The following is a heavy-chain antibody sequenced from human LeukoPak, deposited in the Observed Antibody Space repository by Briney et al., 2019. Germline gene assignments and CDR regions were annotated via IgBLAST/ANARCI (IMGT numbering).Heavy chain of an antibody. D-gene: IGHD1-14*01. CDR3: ARGVEPLAANTLAY. CDR2: INSDGNT. CDR1: GFTAITND. Sequence: GGSLRLSCAAPGFTAITNDMTWVRHAPGKGREWGSVINSDGNTKYADSVQGRFTISRDNSKNTLYLEMNSLSPDDTAVYYCARGVEPLAANTLAYWGQGTLVTVSS. J-gene: IGHJ4*02. V-gene: IGHV3-53*01.